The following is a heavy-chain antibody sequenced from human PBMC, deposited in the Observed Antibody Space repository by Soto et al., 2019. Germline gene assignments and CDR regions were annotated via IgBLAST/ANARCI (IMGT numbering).Heavy chain of an antibody. J-gene: IGHJ4*02. CDR1: GCTFSSYA. D-gene: IGHD6-19*01. V-gene: IGHV1-3*01. CDR2: INAGNGNT. CDR3: ARDLGGWPDY. Sequence: GASVKVSCKASGCTFSSYAISWVRQAPGQGLEWMGWINAGNGNTKYSQKFQDRVTITRDTSASTAYMELSSLRSEDTAVYYCARDLGGWPDYWGQGTLVTVSS.